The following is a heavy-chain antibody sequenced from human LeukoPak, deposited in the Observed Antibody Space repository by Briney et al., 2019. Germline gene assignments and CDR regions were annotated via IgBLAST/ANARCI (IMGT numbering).Heavy chain of an antibody. CDR2: ITSSSSYI. J-gene: IGHJ5*02. D-gene: IGHD1-26*01. Sequence: PGGSLRLSCAASGFTFNTYTTSWVRQAPGKGLEWVSSITSSSSYIHYADSARGRFTISRDNSKNSLYLQMNSLRDEDTAVYYCARDRWEPENWFDRWGQGTLVTVSS. V-gene: IGHV3-21*01. CDR1: GFTFNTYT. CDR3: ARDRWEPENWFDR.